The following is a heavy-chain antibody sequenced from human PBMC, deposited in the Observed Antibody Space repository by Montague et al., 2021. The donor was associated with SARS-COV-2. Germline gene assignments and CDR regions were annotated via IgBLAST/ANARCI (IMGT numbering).Heavy chain of an antibody. Sequence: VSPGASLSSDSLSWHWIRQSPSRGLEWLASTYYRSKWYNDSAPSVSGRATVKPDTSRNQFSLHLDSVTPEDTALYFCAREMDSSFDVWGKGTMVIASS. D-gene: IGHD2-2*03. CDR1: GASLSSDSLS. CDR2: TYYRSKWYN. V-gene: IGHV6-1*01. J-gene: IGHJ3*01. CDR3: AREMDSSFDV.